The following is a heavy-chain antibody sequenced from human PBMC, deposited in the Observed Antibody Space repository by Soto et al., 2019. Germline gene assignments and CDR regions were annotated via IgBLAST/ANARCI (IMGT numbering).Heavy chain of an antibody. CDR1: GDSISSTNW. CDR3: ARVPGMVGATSFDW. Sequence: QVQLQESGPGLVKPSQTLSLTCAVSGDSISSTNWWTWFRPPPGRGLEWIGEIYPSGGSNYNPSLRGPVTISVDKCKNQLSLRLSSVTAADTAVYYCARVPGMVGATSFDWWGPGTLVTVSS. J-gene: IGHJ4*01. V-gene: IGHV4-4*02. CDR2: IYPSGGS. D-gene: IGHD1-26*01.